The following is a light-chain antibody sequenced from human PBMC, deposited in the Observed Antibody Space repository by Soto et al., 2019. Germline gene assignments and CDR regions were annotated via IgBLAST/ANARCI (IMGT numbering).Light chain of an antibody. CDR1: QSIGSW. CDR3: QQYNNWPS. J-gene: IGKJ5*01. Sequence: QMTQSPSTLSASVGDRVSITCRASQSIGSWLAWYQQKPGKAPNLLIYKASTLESGAPSRFSGSGSGTEFTLTISSLQSEDFAVYYCQQYNNWPSFGQGTRLEIK. CDR2: KAS. V-gene: IGKV1-5*03.